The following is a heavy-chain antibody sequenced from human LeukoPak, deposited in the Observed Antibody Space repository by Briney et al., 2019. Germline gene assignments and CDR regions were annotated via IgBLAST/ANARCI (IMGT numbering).Heavy chain of an antibody. Sequence: NPGGSLRLSCAASGFTFSYYSMNWVRQAPGRGLEWVSCISSSSSLIFYSDSVRGRFTISRDNAKNLLYLHMNSPRVEDTAVYYCAKVDRGDYSSSPVPYYNYYMNVWGKGTTVTVSS. J-gene: IGHJ6*03. D-gene: IGHD6-13*01. CDR1: GFTFSYYS. CDR3: AKVDRGDYSSSPVPYYNYYMNV. V-gene: IGHV3-21*01. CDR2: ISSSSSLI.